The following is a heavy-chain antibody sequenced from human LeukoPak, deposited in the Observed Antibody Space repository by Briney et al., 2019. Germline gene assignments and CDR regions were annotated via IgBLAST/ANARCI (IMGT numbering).Heavy chain of an antibody. CDR3: ARRRSGSYSHYFDY. Sequence: TPSGTLSLTCAVSGGSISGSNWWSWVRQPPGKGLEWIGEIYHSGSTNYNPSLKSRVSISVDTSKNQFSLKLSSVTAADTAVYYCARRRSGSYSHYFDYWGQETLVTVSS. V-gene: IGHV4-4*02. D-gene: IGHD1-26*01. CDR1: GGSISGSNW. CDR2: IYHSGST. J-gene: IGHJ4*02.